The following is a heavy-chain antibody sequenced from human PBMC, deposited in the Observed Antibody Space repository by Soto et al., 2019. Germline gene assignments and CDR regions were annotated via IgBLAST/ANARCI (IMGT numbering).Heavy chain of an antibody. J-gene: IGHJ4*02. V-gene: IGHV4-59*08. CDR2: IYYSGST. CDR1: GDSMNSHY. CDR3: ARHNYGSGSTYFDY. Sequence: SETLSLTCTVTGDSMNSHYWSWIRQPPGKGLEWIGYIYYSGSTNYNPSLKSRVTISVDTSKNQFSLKLNSMTAADTAVYYCARHNYGSGSTYFDYWGQGTLVTVSS. D-gene: IGHD3-10*01.